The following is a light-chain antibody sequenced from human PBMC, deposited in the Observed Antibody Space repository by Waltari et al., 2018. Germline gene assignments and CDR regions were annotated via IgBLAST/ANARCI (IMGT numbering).Light chain of an antibody. Sequence: SYELTPPPSVSVSPGQTASLTSTGDTLGDKYACWYQQKPGQSPVLVIYQDSKRPSGIPERFSGSNSGNTATLTISGTQAMDEADYYCQAWDSSTVVFGGGTKLTVL. CDR2: QDS. CDR1: TLGDKY. V-gene: IGLV3-1*01. J-gene: IGLJ2*01. CDR3: QAWDSSTVV.